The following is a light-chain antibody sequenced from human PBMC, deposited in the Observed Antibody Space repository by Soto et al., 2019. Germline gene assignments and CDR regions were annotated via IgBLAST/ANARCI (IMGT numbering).Light chain of an antibody. CDR1: RNVPGNY. J-gene: IGKJ1*01. CDR3: QQYGSSPPWT. CDR2: GAF. V-gene: IGKV3-20*01. Sequence: EIVLTQSPGTLSLSPGERATLSCRASRNVPGNYLAWYQQKPGQAPRLVIFGAFNRATGIPDRFSASESGADFTLTISRLEPEDFAVYYCQQYGSSPPWTFGQGTKVEIK.